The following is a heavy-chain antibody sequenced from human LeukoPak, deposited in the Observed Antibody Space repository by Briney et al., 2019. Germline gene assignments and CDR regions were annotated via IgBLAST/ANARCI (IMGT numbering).Heavy chain of an antibody. J-gene: IGHJ5*02. CDR3: ARAARFDP. CDR1: GGSFSGYY. CDR2: INHSGST. Sequence: SETLSLTCAVYGGSFSGYYWSWIRQPPGEGLEWIGEINHSGSTNYNPSLKSRVTISVDTSKNQFSLKLSSVTAADTAVYYCARAARFDPWGQGTLVTVSS. V-gene: IGHV4-34*01.